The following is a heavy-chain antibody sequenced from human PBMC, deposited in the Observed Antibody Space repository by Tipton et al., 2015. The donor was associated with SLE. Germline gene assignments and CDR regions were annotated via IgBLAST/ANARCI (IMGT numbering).Heavy chain of an antibody. CDR3: ARLQPEVGAFGI. CDR2: INHSGST. D-gene: IGHD1-1*01. Sequence: TLSLTCAVYGGSFSGYYWSWIRQPPGKGLEWIGEINHSGSTNYNPSLKSRVTISVDTSKNQFSLKLSSVTAADTAVYYCARLQPEVGAFGIWGQGTMVTV. CDR1: GGSFSGYY. J-gene: IGHJ3*02. V-gene: IGHV4-34*01.